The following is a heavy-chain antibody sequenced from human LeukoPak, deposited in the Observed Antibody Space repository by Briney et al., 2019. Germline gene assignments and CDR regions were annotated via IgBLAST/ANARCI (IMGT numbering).Heavy chain of an antibody. CDR3: ASNSFDYYGSGSYSVDY. CDR1: GGSFSGYY. V-gene: IGHV4-34*01. CDR2: INHSGST. Sequence: PSETLSLTCAVYGGSFSGYYWSWIRQPPGKGLEWIGEINHSGSTNYNPSLKSRVTISVDTSKNQFSLKLSSVTAADTAVYYCASNSFDYYGSGSYSVDYWGQGTLVTISS. J-gene: IGHJ4*02. D-gene: IGHD3-10*01.